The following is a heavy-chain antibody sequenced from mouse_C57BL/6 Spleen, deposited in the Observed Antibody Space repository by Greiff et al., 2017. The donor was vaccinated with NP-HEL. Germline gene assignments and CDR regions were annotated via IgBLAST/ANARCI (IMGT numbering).Heavy chain of an antibody. Sequence: QVQLKQSGPELVKPGASVKISCKASGYAFSSSWMNWVKQRPGKGLEWIGRIYPGDGDTNYNGKFKGKATLTADKSSSTAYMQLSSLTSEDSAVYFCARWDYYGSVFDYWGQGTTLTVSS. CDR2: IYPGDGDT. D-gene: IGHD1-1*01. CDR3: ARWDYYGSVFDY. J-gene: IGHJ2*01. CDR1: GYAFSSSW. V-gene: IGHV1-82*01.